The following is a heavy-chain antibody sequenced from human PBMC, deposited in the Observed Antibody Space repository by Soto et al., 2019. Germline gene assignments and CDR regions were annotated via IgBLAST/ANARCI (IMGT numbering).Heavy chain of an antibody. V-gene: IGHV3-23*01. D-gene: IGHD1-1*01. CDR3: AKFGMATTKRSPPYYIDY. Sequence: GALRLSCAASGFTFSSYAMSWVRQAPGKGLEWVSSISGSGGGTYYADSVKGRFTFSRDNSKNTLYLQMNSLRAEDTAVYYCAKFGMATTKRSPPYYIDYWGQGALVTVSS. CDR1: GFTFSSYA. CDR2: ISGSGGGT. J-gene: IGHJ4*02.